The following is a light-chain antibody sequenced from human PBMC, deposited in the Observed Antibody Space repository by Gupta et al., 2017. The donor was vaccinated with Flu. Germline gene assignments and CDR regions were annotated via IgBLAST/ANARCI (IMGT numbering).Light chain of an antibody. CDR1: QSLLHSNGYTY. CDR3: MQALQTPIT. J-gene: IGKJ5*01. Sequence: IVMTQSPLSLPVTPGEPASIFCRSSQSLLHSNGYTYLDWYLQKPGQSPQLLIYWGSNRASGVPDRFSGSGSGTDFTLKISGVEAEDVGIYYCMQALQTPITFGQGTRLEIK. V-gene: IGKV2-28*01. CDR2: WGS.